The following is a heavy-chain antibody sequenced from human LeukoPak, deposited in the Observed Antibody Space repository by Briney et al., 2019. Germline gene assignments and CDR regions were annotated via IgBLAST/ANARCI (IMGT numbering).Heavy chain of an antibody. CDR3: TTPPSCGGDCYSYYYYGMDV. V-gene: IGHV3-23*01. CDR1: GFTFSSYA. D-gene: IGHD2-21*02. J-gene: IGHJ6*02. Sequence: GGSLRLSCAASGFTFSSYAMSWVRQAPGKGLEWVSPISGSGGSTYYADSVKGRFTISRDNSKNTLYLQMNSLRAEDTAVYYCTTPPSCGGDCYSYYYYGMDVWGQGTTVTVSS. CDR2: ISGSGGST.